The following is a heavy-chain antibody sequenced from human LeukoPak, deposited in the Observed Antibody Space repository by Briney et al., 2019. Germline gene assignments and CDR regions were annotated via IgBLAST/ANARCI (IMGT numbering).Heavy chain of an antibody. Sequence: PSETQSLTCTVYGHSHSGSYWRWPPHPPGKALEGIGEINHVGSTTYNPSLKRRVTISVDTSKTQFSLKLSSVTAADTAVYYCARGRLQRYYYYYMDVWGKGTTVTVSS. D-gene: IGHD5-24*01. V-gene: IGHV4-34*01. CDR3: ARGRLQRYYYYYMDV. J-gene: IGHJ6*03. CDR1: GHSHSGSY. CDR2: INHVGST.